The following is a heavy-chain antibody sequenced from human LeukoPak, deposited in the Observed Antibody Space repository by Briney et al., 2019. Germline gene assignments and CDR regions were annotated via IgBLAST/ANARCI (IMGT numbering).Heavy chain of an antibody. D-gene: IGHD6-6*01. CDR1: GFTFSSYA. Sequence: GGSLRLSCAASGFTFSSYAMSWVRQTPGKGLEWVSAISGSGGSTYYADSVKGRFTISRDNSKNTLYLQMNSLRAEDTAVYYCAKDQGIAARPSYFDYWGQGTLVTVSS. J-gene: IGHJ4*02. V-gene: IGHV3-23*01. CDR3: AKDQGIAARPSYFDY. CDR2: ISGSGGST.